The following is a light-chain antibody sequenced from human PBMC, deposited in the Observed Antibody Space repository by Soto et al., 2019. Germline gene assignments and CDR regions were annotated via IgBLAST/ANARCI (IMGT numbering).Light chain of an antibody. CDR1: QSVNNY. V-gene: IGKV3-20*01. Sequence: EIVLKQSPGTLSLSPGERATLSCRASQSVNNYLAWYQQKPGQAPRLLIYDASNRATGIPPRFSGSGSGTDFTLTISRLEPEDSAVYYCQQYGSLPYTFGRGTRLEIQ. CDR2: DAS. J-gene: IGKJ5*01. CDR3: QQYGSLPYT.